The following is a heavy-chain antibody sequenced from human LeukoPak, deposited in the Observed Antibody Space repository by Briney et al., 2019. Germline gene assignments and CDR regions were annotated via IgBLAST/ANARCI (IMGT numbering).Heavy chain of an antibody. Sequence: AASVKVSCKASGYTFTSYYMHWVRQAPGQGLEWMGVINPSGGSTSYAQKFQDRVTMTRDTSTSTVYMELSSLRSEDTAVYYCASLGESSVFDYWGQGTLVTVSS. D-gene: IGHD3-10*01. CDR1: GYTFTSYY. CDR2: INPSGGST. CDR3: ASLGESSVFDY. V-gene: IGHV1-46*01. J-gene: IGHJ4*02.